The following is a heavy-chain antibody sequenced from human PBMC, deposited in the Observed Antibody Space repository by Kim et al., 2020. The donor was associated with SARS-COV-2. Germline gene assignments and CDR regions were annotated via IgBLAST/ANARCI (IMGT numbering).Heavy chain of an antibody. CDR3: ARVVFPRGSVPSEALTRYYYYGMDV. V-gene: IGHV4-59*01. D-gene: IGHD2-15*01. CDR2: IYYSGST. CDR1: GGSISSYY. Sequence: SETLSLTCTVSGGSISSYYWSWIRQPPGKGLEWIGYIYYSGSTNYNPSLKSRVTISVDTSKNQFSLKLSSVTAADTAVYYCARVVFPRGSVPSEALTRYYYYGMDVWGQGTTVTVSS. J-gene: IGHJ6*02.